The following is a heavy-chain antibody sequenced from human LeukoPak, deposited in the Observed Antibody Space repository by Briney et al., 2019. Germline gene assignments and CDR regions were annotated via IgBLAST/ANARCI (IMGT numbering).Heavy chain of an antibody. Sequence: SVKVSCKASGGTFSSYAISWVRQAPGQGFEWMGGIIPIFATANYAQKFQGRVTITTDESTNTAFMELSSLRSEDTAIYYCVREGLSGTFAFWGQGTLVTVSS. CDR2: IIPIFATA. CDR3: VREGLSGTFAF. D-gene: IGHD1-26*01. V-gene: IGHV1-69*05. CDR1: GGTFSSYA. J-gene: IGHJ4*02.